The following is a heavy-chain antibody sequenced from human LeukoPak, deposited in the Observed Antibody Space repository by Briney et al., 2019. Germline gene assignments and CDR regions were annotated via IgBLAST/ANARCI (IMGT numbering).Heavy chain of an antibody. CDR1: GFTFSSYE. Sequence: GGSLRLSCEASGFTFSSYEMNWVRQAPGKGLEWVSYISSSGSTIYYTDSVKGRFTISRDNSKNTLYLQMNSLRAEDTAVYYCARRAGDYSHPYDYWGQGILVTVSS. D-gene: IGHD3-22*01. CDR3: ARRAGDYSHPYDY. J-gene: IGHJ4*02. V-gene: IGHV3-48*03. CDR2: ISSSGSTI.